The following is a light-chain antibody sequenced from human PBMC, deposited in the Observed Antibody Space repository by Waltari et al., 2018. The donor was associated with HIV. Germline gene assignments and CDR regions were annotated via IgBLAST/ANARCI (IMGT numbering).Light chain of an antibody. Sequence: QSVLTQPPSASGTPGQSVSISCSGSRSNIGSNYVYWYQHLPGTTPKVVIYRSVHGPSGVPGRFSGSNSGTSASLASSGLRSEDEAHYYCASWDDNLSGWVFGGGTKLTVL. CDR2: RSV. CDR3: ASWDDNLSGWV. CDR1: RSNIGSNY. V-gene: IGLV1-47*01. J-gene: IGLJ3*02.